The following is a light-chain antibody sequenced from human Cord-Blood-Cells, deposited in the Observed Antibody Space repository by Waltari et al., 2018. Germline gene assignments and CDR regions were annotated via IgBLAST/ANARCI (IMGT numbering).Light chain of an antibody. CDR2: DVS. V-gene: IGLV2-14*01. Sequence: QSALTQPASVSGSPGQSTTISCPGTSSDVGGYNYVYWYQQHPGKAPELMIYDVSNRPSGVSNRVSGSKSGNTASLTISGLHAEDEADYYCSSYTSSSTYVFGTGTKVTVL. CDR1: SSDVGGYNY. CDR3: SSYTSSSTYV. J-gene: IGLJ1*01.